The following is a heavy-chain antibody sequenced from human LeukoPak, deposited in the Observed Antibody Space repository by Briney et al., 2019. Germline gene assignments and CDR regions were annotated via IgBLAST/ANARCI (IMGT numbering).Heavy chain of an antibody. J-gene: IGHJ4*02. CDR3: AKSLDSGGYHYHLGY. V-gene: IGHV3-30*18. D-gene: IGHD3-22*01. CDR1: GFTFTNYG. CDR2: ISYDGSDK. Sequence: GRSLRLSCAASGFTFTNYGMHWVRQAPGKGLEWVALISYDGSDKYYSDSVRGRFTISRDNSKNTLYLQMNSLRAEDTAVYSCAKSLDSGGYHYHLGYWGQGTLVTVSS.